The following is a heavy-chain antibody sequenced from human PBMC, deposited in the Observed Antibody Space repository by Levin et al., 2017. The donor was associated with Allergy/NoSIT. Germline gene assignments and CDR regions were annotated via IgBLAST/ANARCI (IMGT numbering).Heavy chain of an antibody. CDR3: ARAQGYCTSTICHKWFDP. CDR1: GFIFSDYY. J-gene: IGHJ5*02. CDR2: ISGSGSI. D-gene: IGHD2-2*01. Sequence: GESLKISCAASGFIFSDYYMSWIRQAPGKGLEWLSYISGSGSIYYADSVKGRFTISRDNAKNSLYLQMNSLRAEDTAVYYCARAQGYCTSTICHKWFDPWGQGTLVTVSS. V-gene: IGHV3-11*01.